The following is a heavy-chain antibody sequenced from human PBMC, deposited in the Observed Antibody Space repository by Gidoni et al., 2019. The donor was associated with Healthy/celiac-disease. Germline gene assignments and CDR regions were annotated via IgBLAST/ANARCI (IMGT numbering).Heavy chain of an antibody. CDR3: ARVDHYSGYEFPGY. V-gene: IGHV3-48*02. Sequence: EVQLVESGGGLVQLVGSLRLPCAASGFPFSSYSMNWGRQAPGKGLRWVSDISSSSSTIDYADSVKGRCTISRDNDKNSLYLQMNSRRDEDTAVYYCARVDHYSGYEFPGYWGQGTLVTVSS. D-gene: IGHD5-12*01. CDR2: ISSSSSTI. J-gene: IGHJ4*02. CDR1: GFPFSSYS.